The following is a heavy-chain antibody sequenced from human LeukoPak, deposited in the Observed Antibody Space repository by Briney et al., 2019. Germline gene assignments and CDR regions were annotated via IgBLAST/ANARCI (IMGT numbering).Heavy chain of an antibody. Sequence: SETLSLTCTVSGGSISSYYWSWIRQPPGKGLEWIGYIYYSGSTNYNPSLKSRVTISVDTSKNQFSLKLSSVTAADTAVYYCARESYWRALDYWGQGTLVTVSS. CDR3: ARESYWRALDY. CDR2: IYYSGST. V-gene: IGHV4-59*01. CDR1: GGSISSYY. J-gene: IGHJ4*02. D-gene: IGHD1-1*01.